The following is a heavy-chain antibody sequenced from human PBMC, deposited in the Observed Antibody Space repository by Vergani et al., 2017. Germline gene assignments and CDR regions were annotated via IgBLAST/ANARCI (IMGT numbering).Heavy chain of an antibody. CDR2: ISGSGGST. CDR3: AKVIVVVTDAFDI. D-gene: IGHD3-22*01. V-gene: IGHV3-23*04. Sequence: EVQLVESGGGLVKPGGSLRLSCAASGFTFSSYSMNWVRQAPGKGLEWVSAISGSGGSTYYADSVKGRFTISRDNSKNPLYLQMNSLRAEDTAVYYCAKVIVVVTDAFDIWGQGTMVTVSS. CDR1: GFTFSSYS. J-gene: IGHJ3*02.